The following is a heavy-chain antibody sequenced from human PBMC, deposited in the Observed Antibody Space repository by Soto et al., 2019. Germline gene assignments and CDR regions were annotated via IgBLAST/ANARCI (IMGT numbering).Heavy chain of an antibody. V-gene: IGHV4-39*07. CDR1: GGSISSSSYY. Sequence: SETLSLTCTVSGGSISSSSYYWGWIRQPPGKGLEWIGSIYNSGSTNYNPSLKSRVTISVDKSKNQFSLKLSSVTAADTAVYYCARDLSYSSGHWGQGTLVTVSS. D-gene: IGHD3-10*01. CDR2: IYNSGST. CDR3: ARDLSYSSGH. J-gene: IGHJ4*02.